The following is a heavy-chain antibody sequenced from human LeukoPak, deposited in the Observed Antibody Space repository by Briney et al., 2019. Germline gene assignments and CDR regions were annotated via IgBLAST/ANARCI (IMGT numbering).Heavy chain of an antibody. D-gene: IGHD3-3*01. Sequence: PGGSLRLSCAASGFTFSSYSMNWVRQAPGKGLEWVSSISSSSSYIYYADSVKGRFTISRDNAKNSLYLQMNSLRAEDTAVYYCATSEIAVDRVVGSFDYWGQGTLVTVSS. CDR2: ISSSSSYI. CDR1: GFTFSSYS. V-gene: IGHV3-21*01. CDR3: ATSEIAVDRVVGSFDY. J-gene: IGHJ4*02.